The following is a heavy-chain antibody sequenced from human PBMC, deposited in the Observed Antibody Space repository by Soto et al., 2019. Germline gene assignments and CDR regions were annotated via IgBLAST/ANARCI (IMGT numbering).Heavy chain of an antibody. CDR2: IYYSGST. CDR3: ARADYDILTGLGAFDI. J-gene: IGHJ3*02. Sequence: QVQLQESGPGLVKPSETLSLTCTVSGGSISSYYWSWIRQPPGKGLEWIGYIYYSGSTNYNPSLKSRVTIAVDTSKNQFSLKLSSVTAADTAVYYCARADYDILTGLGAFDIWGQGTMVTVSS. D-gene: IGHD3-9*01. CDR1: GGSISSYY. V-gene: IGHV4-59*01.